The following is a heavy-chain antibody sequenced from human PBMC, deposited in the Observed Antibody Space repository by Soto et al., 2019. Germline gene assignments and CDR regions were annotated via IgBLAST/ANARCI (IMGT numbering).Heavy chain of an antibody. D-gene: IGHD4-17*01. CDR1: GGSISSYY. CDR2: IYYSGST. J-gene: IGHJ4*02. Sequence: PSETLSLTCTVSGGSISSYYWIWIRQPPGKGLEWIGYIYYSGSTNYNPSLKSRVTISVDTSKNQFSLKLSSVTAADTAVYYCARGVTIYYFDYWGQGTLVTVPQ. CDR3: ARGVTIYYFDY. V-gene: IGHV4-59*08.